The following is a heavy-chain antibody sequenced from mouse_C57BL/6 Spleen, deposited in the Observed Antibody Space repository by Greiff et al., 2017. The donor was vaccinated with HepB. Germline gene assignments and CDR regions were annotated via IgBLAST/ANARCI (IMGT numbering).Heavy chain of an antibody. CDR3: ARRHIEDDYFHH. J-gene: IGHJ2*01. CDR1: GYTFTSYW. Sequence: QVQLQQPGTELVKPGASVKLSCKASGYTFTSYWMHWVKQRPGQGLEWIGNINPSNGGTYYNEKFKGKATLTADKSSSTAYMELRSLTSEVSAVYFCARRHIEDDYFHHWGEGTTLTVSS. D-gene: IGHD6-1*01. CDR2: INPSNGGT. V-gene: IGHV1-53*01.